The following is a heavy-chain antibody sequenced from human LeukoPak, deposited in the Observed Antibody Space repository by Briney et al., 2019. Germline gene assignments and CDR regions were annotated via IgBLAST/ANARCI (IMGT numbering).Heavy chain of an antibody. CDR1: AFTFSSYA. CDR2: ISGSGGST. D-gene: IGHD5-12*01. J-gene: IGHJ4*02. Sequence: GGSLRLSCAASAFTFSSYAMSWVRQAPGKGLEWVSAISGSGGSTYYADSVKGRFTISRDNSKNTLYLQMNSLRAEDTAVYYCAKAGIVATRVIVYYFDYWGQGTLVTVSS. V-gene: IGHV3-23*01. CDR3: AKAGIVATRVIVYYFDY.